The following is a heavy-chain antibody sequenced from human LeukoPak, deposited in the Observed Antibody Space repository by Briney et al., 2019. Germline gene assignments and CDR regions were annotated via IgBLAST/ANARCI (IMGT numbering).Heavy chain of an antibody. CDR2: INPNSGGT. J-gene: IGHJ6*03. Sequence: ASVKVSCKASGYTFTSYYMHWVRQAPGQGLEWMGWINPNSGGTNYAQKFQGRVTMTRDTSISTAYMELSRLRSDDTAVYYCARGAGYYYYMDVWGKGTTVTVSS. CDR1: GYTFTSYY. CDR3: ARGAGYYYYMDV. V-gene: IGHV1-2*02.